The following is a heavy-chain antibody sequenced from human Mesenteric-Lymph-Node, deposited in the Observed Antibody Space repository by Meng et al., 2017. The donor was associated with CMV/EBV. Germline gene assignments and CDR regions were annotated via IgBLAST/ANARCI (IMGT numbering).Heavy chain of an antibody. CDR2: ISGSGGST. CDR1: GFTFSSYA. J-gene: IGHJ6*02. D-gene: IGHD2-2*01. V-gene: IGHV3-23*01. Sequence: GESLKISCAASGFTFSSYAMSWVRQAPGKGLEWVSAISGSGGSTYYADSVKGRFTISRDNSKNTLYLQMNSLRAEDTAVYYCARVVPAATDYYYYYGMDVWGQGTTVTVSS. CDR3: ARVVPAATDYYYYYGMDV.